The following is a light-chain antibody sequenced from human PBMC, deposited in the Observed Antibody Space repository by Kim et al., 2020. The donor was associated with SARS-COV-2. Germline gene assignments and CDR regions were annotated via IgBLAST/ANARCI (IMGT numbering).Light chain of an antibody. J-gene: IGKJ4*01. CDR3: QQLKSYPLT. CDR2: AAS. Sequence: SASVGDRGTVTWRARQGIRSYLAWFQQKPGEAPKLLLYAASTVQTGVPSRFSGSASDTDFTLTNSSLQPEDFATYFCQQLKSYPLTCGGGTNVEL. V-gene: IGKV1-9*01. CDR1: QGIRSY.